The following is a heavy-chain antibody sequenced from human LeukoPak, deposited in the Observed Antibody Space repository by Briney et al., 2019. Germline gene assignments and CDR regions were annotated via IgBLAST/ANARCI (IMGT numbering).Heavy chain of an antibody. V-gene: IGHV1-2*02. D-gene: IGHD4-23*01. CDR3: ARDTYGGNWSLGY. CDR2: VNPNSGGT. CDR1: GYTFTAQH. J-gene: IGHJ4*02. Sequence: ASVKVSCKASGYTFTAQHMHWVRQAPGQGLEWMGWVNPNSGGTKYAQKFQGRVSMTSDTSISTAYMELSRLTSDDTAVYYCARDTYGGNWSLGYWGQGTLVTVSS.